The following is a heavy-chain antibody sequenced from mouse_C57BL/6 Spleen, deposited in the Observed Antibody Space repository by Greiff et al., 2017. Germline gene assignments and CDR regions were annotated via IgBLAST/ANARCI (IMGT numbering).Heavy chain of an antibody. Sequence: VHVKQSGAELVKPGASVKLSCTASGFNIKDYYMHWVKQRTEQGLEWIGRIDPEDGETKYAPKFQGKATITADTSSNTAYLQLSSLTSEDTAVYYCARNYGSSYGWFAYWGQGTLVTVSA. J-gene: IGHJ3*01. V-gene: IGHV14-2*01. CDR1: GFNIKDYY. CDR2: IDPEDGET. CDR3: ARNYGSSYGWFAY. D-gene: IGHD1-1*01.